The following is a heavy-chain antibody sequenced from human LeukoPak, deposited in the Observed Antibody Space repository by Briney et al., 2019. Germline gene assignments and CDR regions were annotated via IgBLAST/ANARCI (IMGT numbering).Heavy chain of an antibody. Sequence: TSETLSLTCAVYGGSFSGYYWSWIRQPPGKGLEWIGEINHSGSTNYNPSLKSRVTISVDTSKNQFSLKLSSVTAADTAVYYCARYRVSLRTGFDPWGQGTLVTVSS. CDR2: INHSGST. CDR1: GGSFSGYY. CDR3: ARYRVSLRTGFDP. V-gene: IGHV4-34*01. J-gene: IGHJ5*02. D-gene: IGHD4-17*01.